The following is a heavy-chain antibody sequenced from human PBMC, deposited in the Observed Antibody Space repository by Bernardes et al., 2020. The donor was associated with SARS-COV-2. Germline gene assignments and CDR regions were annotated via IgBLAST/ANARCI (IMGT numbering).Heavy chain of an antibody. J-gene: IGHJ4*02. D-gene: IGHD6-13*01. CDR1: GFIFGSFA. Sequence: SLRLSVAASGFIFGSFAMSWVRQTPGKGPEWFSAPLGSGETAYYTKSVKGRFTISRDNSKNTLYLQMSSLRAEDTAVYYCAKDMTYTSSCFDYWGQGALVTVSS. CDR3: AKDMTYTSSCFDY. CDR2: PLGSGETA. V-gene: IGHV3-23*01.